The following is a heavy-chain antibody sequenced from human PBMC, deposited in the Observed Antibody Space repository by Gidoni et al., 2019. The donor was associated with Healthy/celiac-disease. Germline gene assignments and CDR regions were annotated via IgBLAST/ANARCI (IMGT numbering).Heavy chain of an antibody. J-gene: IGHJ5*02. V-gene: IGHV2-5*01. D-gene: IGHD3-10*01. CDR1: GLALSTSGVG. Sequence: QITLKESGPTLVKPTQTLTLTCTFSGLALSTSGVGVGWIRQPPGKALEWLALIYWNDDKRYSPSLKSRLTITKDTSKNQVVLTMTNMDPVDTATYYCAQRGIQDGWFGEFIPNWFDPWGQGTLVTVSS. CDR2: IYWNDDK. CDR3: AQRGIQDGWFGEFIPNWFDP.